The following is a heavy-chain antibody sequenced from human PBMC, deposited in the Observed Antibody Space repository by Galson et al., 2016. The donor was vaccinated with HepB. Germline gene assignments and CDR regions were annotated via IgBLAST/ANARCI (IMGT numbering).Heavy chain of an antibody. CDR2: ISTSGVNT. J-gene: IGHJ5*02. D-gene: IGHD6-13*01. V-gene: IGHV3-23*01. CDR3: AKASGSSTSNWFDP. Sequence: SLRLSCAASGFTFSSYWMHWVRQAPGKGLEWVSGISTSGVNTYHADSVKGRFPISRDNSKNTLFLQRHSLRAEDAALYYCAKASGSSTSNWFDPWGQGTLVTVSS. CDR1: GFTFSSYW.